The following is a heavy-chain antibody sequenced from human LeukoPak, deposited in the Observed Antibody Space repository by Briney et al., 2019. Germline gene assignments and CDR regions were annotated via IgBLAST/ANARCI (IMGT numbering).Heavy chain of an antibody. Sequence: VGSLRLSCAASGFTFSDYYMSWIRQAPGKGLEWVSAISGSGGSTYYADSVKGRFTISRDNSKNTLYLQMDSLRAEDTAVYYCAKSSSIAAHRYWGQGTLVTVSS. CDR2: ISGSGGST. CDR1: GFTFSDYY. CDR3: AKSSSIAAHRY. D-gene: IGHD6-6*01. J-gene: IGHJ4*02. V-gene: IGHV3-23*01.